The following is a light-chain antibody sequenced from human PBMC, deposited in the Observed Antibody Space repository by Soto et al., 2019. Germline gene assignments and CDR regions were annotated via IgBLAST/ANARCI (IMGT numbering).Light chain of an antibody. CDR3: QQYGSSPPLT. CDR1: QSVSSSY. Sequence: EIVLTQSPGTLSLSPGERATLSCRASQSVSSSYLAWYQQKPGQAPRLLIYGASSRATGIPDRFSGGGSGTDFTLTISRLEPEDFAVYYGQQYGSSPPLTFGGGTKVEIK. CDR2: GAS. J-gene: IGKJ4*01. V-gene: IGKV3-20*01.